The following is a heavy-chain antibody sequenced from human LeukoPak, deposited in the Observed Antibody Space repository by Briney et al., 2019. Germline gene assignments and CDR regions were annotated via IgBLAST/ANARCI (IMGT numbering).Heavy chain of an antibody. J-gene: IGHJ5*01. D-gene: IGHD4/OR15-4a*01. V-gene: IGHV3-23*01. Sequence: GGSLRPSCAASGFTFSNYAMSWVRQAPGKGLEWVSAISGSGVSSYYADSVKGRFTISRDNSKSTLYLQMNSLKVGDTAVYYCAKRAGRGVLAEFDFWGQGTLVTVSS. CDR1: GFTFSNYA. CDR3: AKRAGRGVLAEFDF. CDR2: ISGSGVSS.